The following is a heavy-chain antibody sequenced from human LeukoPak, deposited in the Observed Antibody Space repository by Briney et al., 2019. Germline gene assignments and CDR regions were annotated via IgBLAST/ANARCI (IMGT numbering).Heavy chain of an antibody. V-gene: IGHV4-59*01. J-gene: IGHJ4*02. CDR3: ARGWRDGYIGFDY. CDR1: GGSISSYY. Sequence: NASETLSLTCTVSGGSISSYYWSWIRQPPGKGLEWIGYIYYSGSTNYNPSLKSRVTISVDTSKNQFSLKLSSVTAADTAVYYCARGWRDGYIGFDYWGQGTLVTVSS. CDR2: IYYSGST. D-gene: IGHD5-24*01.